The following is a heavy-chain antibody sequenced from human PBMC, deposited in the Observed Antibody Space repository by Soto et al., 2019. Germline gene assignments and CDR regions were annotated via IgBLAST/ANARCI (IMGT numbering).Heavy chain of an antibody. D-gene: IGHD5-18*01. CDR3: ASALRYSYGLDY. CDR2: IIPIFGTA. V-gene: IGHV1-69*13. J-gene: IGHJ4*02. CDR1: GGTFSSYA. Sequence: RASVKVSCKASGGTFSSYAISWVRQAPGQGLEWMGGIIPIFGTANYAQKFQGRVTITADESTSTAYMELSSLRSEDTAVYYCASALRYSYGLDYWGQGTLVTVSS.